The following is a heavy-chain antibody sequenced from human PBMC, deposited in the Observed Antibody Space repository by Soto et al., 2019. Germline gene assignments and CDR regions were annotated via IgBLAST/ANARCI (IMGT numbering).Heavy chain of an antibody. CDR3: ARIIARSTFDY. Sequence: SETLSLTCAVYGGSFSGYYWSWIRQPPGKGLEWIGEINHSGSTNYNPSLKSRVTISVDTSKNQFSLKLSSVTAADTAVYYCARIIARSTFDYWGQGTLVTVSS. CDR1: GGSFSGYY. CDR2: INHSGST. J-gene: IGHJ4*02. D-gene: IGHD6-13*01. V-gene: IGHV4-34*01.